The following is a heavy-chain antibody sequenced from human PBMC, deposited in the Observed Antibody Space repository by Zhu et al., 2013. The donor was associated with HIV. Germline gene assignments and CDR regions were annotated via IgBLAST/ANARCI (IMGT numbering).Heavy chain of an antibody. CDR1: GYTLTELS. CDR2: FDPEDGET. CDR3: ATAAYCGGDCYLTDAFDI. Sequence: QVQLVQSGAEVKKPGASVKVSCKVSGYTLTELSMHWVRQAPGKGLEWMGGFDPEDGETIYAQKFQGRVTMTEDTSTDTAYMELSSLRSEDTAVYYCATAAYCGGDCYLTDAFDIWGQGTMVTVSS. D-gene: IGHD2-21*02. V-gene: IGHV1-24*01. J-gene: IGHJ3*02.